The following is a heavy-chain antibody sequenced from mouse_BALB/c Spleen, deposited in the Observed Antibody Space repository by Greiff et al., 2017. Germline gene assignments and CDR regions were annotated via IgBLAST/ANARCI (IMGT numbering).Heavy chain of an antibody. CDR2: ISSGSSTI. CDR1: GFTFSSFG. D-gene: IGHD2-4*01. V-gene: IGHV5-17*02. CDR3: ARITTGGYYFDY. Sequence: EVKLMESGGGLVQPGGSRKLSCAASGFTFSSFGMHWVRQAPEKGLEWVAYISSGSSTIYYADTVKGRFTISRDNPKNTLFLQMTSLRSEDTAMYYCARITTGGYYFDYWGQGTTLTVSS. J-gene: IGHJ2*01.